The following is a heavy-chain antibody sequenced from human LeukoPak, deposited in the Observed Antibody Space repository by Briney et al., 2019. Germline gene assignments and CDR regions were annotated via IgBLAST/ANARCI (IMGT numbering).Heavy chain of an antibody. CDR3: ARDPRRDIAVVPAGFDY. Sequence: GGSLRLSCAASGFTLSSYSMNWVRQAPGKGLEWVSYISSSSSTIYYADSVKGPFTISRDNAKNSLYLQMNSLRAEDTAVYYCARDPRRDIAVVPAGFDYWGQGTLVTVSS. V-gene: IGHV3-48*04. CDR2: ISSSSSTI. J-gene: IGHJ4*02. D-gene: IGHD2-2*01. CDR1: GFTLSSYS.